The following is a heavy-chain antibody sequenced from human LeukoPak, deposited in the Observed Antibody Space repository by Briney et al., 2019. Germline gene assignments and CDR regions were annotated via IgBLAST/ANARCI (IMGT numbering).Heavy chain of an antibody. CDR2: IYYSGST. Sequence: PSQTLSLTCTVSGGSISSGGYYWSWIRQHPGKGLEWIGYIYYSGSTYYNPSLKSRVTISVDTSKTQFSLKLSSVTAADTAVYYCARGNYYDSSGYYSVPDYWGQGTLVTVSS. J-gene: IGHJ4*02. CDR1: GGSISSGGYY. CDR3: ARGNYYDSSGYYSVPDY. V-gene: IGHV4-31*03. D-gene: IGHD3-22*01.